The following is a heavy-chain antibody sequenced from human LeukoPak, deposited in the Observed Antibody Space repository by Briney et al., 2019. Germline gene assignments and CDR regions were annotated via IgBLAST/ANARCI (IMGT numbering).Heavy chain of an antibody. D-gene: IGHD6-19*01. Sequence: GGSLRLSCAASGFTVSSNYMSWVRQAPGKGLEWVSAISGSGGSTYYADSVKGRFTISRDNSKNTLYLQMNSLRAEDTAVYYCAKKRSGYSSGWYSNWGQGTLVTVSS. CDR3: AKKRSGYSSGWYSN. J-gene: IGHJ4*02. CDR2: ISGSGGST. CDR1: GFTVSSNY. V-gene: IGHV3-23*01.